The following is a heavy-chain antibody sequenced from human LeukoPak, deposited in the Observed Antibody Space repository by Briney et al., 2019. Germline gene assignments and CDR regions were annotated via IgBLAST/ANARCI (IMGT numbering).Heavy chain of an antibody. V-gene: IGHV4-4*07. CDR1: GGSFSGYH. Sequence: SETLSLTCTVSGGSFSGYHWSWIRQPAGKGLEWIGRIYTSGSTNYNPSLKSRVTMSVDTSKNQFSLKLSSVTAADTAVYYCARVSSAGIWDYWGQGTLVTVSS. J-gene: IGHJ4*02. D-gene: IGHD6-19*01. CDR3: ARVSSAGIWDY. CDR2: IYTSGST.